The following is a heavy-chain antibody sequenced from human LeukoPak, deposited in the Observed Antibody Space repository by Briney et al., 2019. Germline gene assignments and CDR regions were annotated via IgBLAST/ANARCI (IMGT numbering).Heavy chain of an antibody. V-gene: IGHV3-23*01. CDR1: GFTFSSYTFSTYA. CDR2: VSGSGVST. Sequence: GGSPRLSCAASGFTFSSYTFSTYAMSWVRQAPGKGQEWVSAVSGSGVSTYYADSVKGRFTISRDNSKNTLYLQMNGLRAEDTAVYYCAKGVEDSGIYYYYYMDVWGKGTTVTVSS. CDR3: AKGVEDSGIYYYYYMDV. J-gene: IGHJ6*03. D-gene: IGHD2-15*01.